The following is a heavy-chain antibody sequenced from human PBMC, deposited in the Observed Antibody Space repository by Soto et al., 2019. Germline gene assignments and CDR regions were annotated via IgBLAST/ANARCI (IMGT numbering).Heavy chain of an antibody. V-gene: IGHV3-30*18. CDR2: ISYDGSNK. Sequence: QVQLVESGGGVVQPGRSLRLSCAASGFTFSSYGMHWVRQAPGKGLEWVAVISYDGSNKYYADSVKGRFTISRDNSKNTLYLQMNSLRAEDTAVYYCAKEWAYSSGWYDNWFDPWGQGTLVTVSS. CDR1: GFTFSSYG. CDR3: AKEWAYSSGWYDNWFDP. D-gene: IGHD6-19*01. J-gene: IGHJ5*02.